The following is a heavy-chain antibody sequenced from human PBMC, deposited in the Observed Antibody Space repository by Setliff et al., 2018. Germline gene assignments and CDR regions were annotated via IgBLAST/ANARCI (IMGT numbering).Heavy chain of an antibody. Sequence: ASVKVSCKTSGYGFTSHYFHWLRQALGQGLEWMGIVNPSGGKTTLSQKFQGRVSMTADASTATVYMELHSLTSEDTAIYYCASDLMGFWGQGTLVTVSS. CDR3: ASDLMGF. J-gene: IGHJ4*02. CDR2: VNPSGGKT. CDR1: GYGFTSHY. V-gene: IGHV1-46*01.